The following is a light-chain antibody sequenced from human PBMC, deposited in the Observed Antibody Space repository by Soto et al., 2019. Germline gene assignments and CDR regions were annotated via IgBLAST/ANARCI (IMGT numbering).Light chain of an antibody. J-gene: IGLJ3*02. CDR1: NIGRKI. CDR2: DDR. V-gene: IGLV3-21*02. CDR3: LVWDSRGDRGV. Sequence: SYELPQAPSLSVAPGQTATITCREDNIGRKIVHWYQQRPGQVPVLVVYDDRDLPLGIPERFSGSNSGNTATLTISRVEAGDEADYYCLVWDSRGDRGVFGGGTKLTVL.